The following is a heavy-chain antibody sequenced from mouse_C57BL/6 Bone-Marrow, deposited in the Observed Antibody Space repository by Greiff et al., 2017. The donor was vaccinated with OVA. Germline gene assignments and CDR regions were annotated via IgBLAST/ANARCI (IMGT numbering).Heavy chain of an antibody. CDR2: IDPSDSYT. Sequence: QVQLQQSGAELVMPGASVKLSCKASGYTFTSYWMHWVKQRPGQGLEWIGEIDPSDSYTNYNHKFKGKSTLTVDKSSSTAYMQHSSLTSEDSAVYYCARNLYYFFAYWGQGTLVTVSA. J-gene: IGHJ3*01. CDR3: ARNLYYFFAY. CDR1: GYTFTSYW. D-gene: IGHD1-1*01. V-gene: IGHV1-69*01.